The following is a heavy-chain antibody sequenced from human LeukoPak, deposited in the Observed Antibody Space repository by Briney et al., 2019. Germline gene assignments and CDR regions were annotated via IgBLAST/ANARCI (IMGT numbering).Heavy chain of an antibody. D-gene: IGHD2-2*01. CDR2: IRYDGSNK. J-gene: IGHJ4*02. CDR3: AKAPEGGTSAWWFDY. V-gene: IGHV3-30*02. CDR1: GFTFSSYG. Sequence: GGSLRLSCAASGFTFSSYGMHWVRQAPGKGLEWVAFIRYDGSNKYYADSVKGRFTISRHNSKNTLYLQMNSLRAEDTAVYYCAKAPEGGTSAWWFDYWGQGTLVTVSS.